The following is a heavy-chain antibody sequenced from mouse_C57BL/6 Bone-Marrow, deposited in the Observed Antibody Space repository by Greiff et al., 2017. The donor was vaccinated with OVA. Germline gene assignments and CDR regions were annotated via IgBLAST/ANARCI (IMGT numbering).Heavy chain of an antibody. D-gene: IGHD1-1*01. CDR1: GYTFTDYY. V-gene: IGHV1-76*01. CDR3: ARDWYYGSNFDY. Sequence: QVQLQQSGAELVRPGASVKLSCKASGYTFTDYYINWVKQRPGQGLEWIARIYPGSGNTYYNEKFKGKATLTAEKSSSTAYMQLSSLTSEDSAVYFCARDWYYGSNFDYWGQGTTLTVSS. J-gene: IGHJ2*01. CDR2: IYPGSGNT.